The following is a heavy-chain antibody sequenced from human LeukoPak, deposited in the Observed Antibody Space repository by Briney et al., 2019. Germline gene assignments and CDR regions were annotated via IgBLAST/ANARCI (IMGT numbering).Heavy chain of an antibody. J-gene: IGHJ4*02. CDR3: ARDLTYYYGSGSYYLFDY. Sequence: ASVKVSCKASGYTFTNYGISWVRQAPGQGLEWMGWISVYNGNTNYAQKLQGRVTMTTDTSTSTAYMELRSLRSDDTAVYYCARDLTYYYGSGSYYLFDYWGQGTLVTVSS. CDR1: GYTFTNYG. V-gene: IGHV1-18*01. D-gene: IGHD3-10*01. CDR2: ISVYNGNT.